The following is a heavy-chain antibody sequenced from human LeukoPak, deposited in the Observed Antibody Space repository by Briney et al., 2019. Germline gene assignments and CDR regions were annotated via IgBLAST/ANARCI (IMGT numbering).Heavy chain of an antibody. CDR2: IWYDGSEK. D-gene: IGHD6-6*01. V-gene: IGHV3-33*01. CDR1: GFTFSSYG. CDR3: ARIRYSTSSYYFDY. J-gene: IGHJ4*02. Sequence: GRSLRLSCAASGFTFSSYGMHWVRQAPGKGLEWVAIIWYDGSEKYYADSVKGRFTISRDNSKNMLYLQMNSLRAEDTAVYYWARIRYSTSSYYFDYWGEGTLVSVSS.